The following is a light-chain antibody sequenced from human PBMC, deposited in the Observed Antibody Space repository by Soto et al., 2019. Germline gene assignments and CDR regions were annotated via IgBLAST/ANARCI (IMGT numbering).Light chain of an antibody. CDR3: QHYNIWTPII. V-gene: IGKV3-15*01. CDR1: QSVSSN. Sequence: EIVMTQSPATLSVSPGERATLSCRASQSVSSNLAWYQQKPGQAPRLLIYGASTRATGIPARFSGSGSGTEFTLTISSLQSEDFAVYYSQHYNIWTPIIFGEGTRLEI. CDR2: GAS. J-gene: IGKJ5*01.